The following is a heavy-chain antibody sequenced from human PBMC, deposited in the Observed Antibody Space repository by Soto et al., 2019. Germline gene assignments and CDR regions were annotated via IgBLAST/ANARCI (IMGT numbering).Heavy chain of an antibody. Sequence: SDTLSLTCTISGSSISSYYWSWIRQPPGKGLEWIGYIYYSGSTNYNPSLKSRVTISVDTSKNQFSLKLSSVTAADTAVYYCAGRYGGNFDYWGQGTLVTVS. CDR3: AGRYGGNFDY. J-gene: IGHJ4*02. CDR1: GSSISSYY. CDR2: IYYSGST. D-gene: IGHD1-26*01. V-gene: IGHV4-59*07.